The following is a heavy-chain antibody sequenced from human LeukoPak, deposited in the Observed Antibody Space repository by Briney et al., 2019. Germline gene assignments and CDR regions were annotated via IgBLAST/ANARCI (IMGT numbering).Heavy chain of an antibody. V-gene: IGHV3-30-3*01. J-gene: IGHJ6*02. CDR1: GFTFSSYA. CDR3: ARDHGDYYGMDV. Sequence: GGSLRLSCAASGFTFSSYAMHWVRQAPGKGLEWVAVISYDGSNKYYADSVKGRFTISRGNSKNTLYLQMNSLRAEDTAVYYCARDHGDYYGMDVWGQGTTVTVSS. CDR2: ISYDGSNK. D-gene: IGHD3-10*01.